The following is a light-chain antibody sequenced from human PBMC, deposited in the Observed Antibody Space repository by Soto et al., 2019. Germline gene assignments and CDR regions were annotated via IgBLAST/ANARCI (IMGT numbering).Light chain of an antibody. CDR2: KNN. J-gene: IGLJ1*01. Sequence: QSVLTQPPSASGAPGQRVTISCSGSSSNIGSNTVNWYQQLPGTAPKLLICKNNQRPSGVPDRFSGSKSGTSASLAISGLQSEDGADYYCAAWDDSLNGYVFGTGTKLTVL. CDR1: SSNIGSNT. CDR3: AAWDDSLNGYV. V-gene: IGLV1-44*01.